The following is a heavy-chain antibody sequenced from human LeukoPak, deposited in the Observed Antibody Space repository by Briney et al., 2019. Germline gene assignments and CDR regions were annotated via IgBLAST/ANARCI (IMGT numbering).Heavy chain of an antibody. J-gene: IGHJ4*02. D-gene: IGHD5-18*01. CDR2: IYTSGST. CDR1: GGSISTYY. V-gene: IGHV4-4*07. Sequence: SETLSLTCTVSGGSISTYYWSWIRQPAGKGLEWIGRIYTSGSTNYNPSLKSRVTMSVDTSKNQFSLKLSSVTAADTAVYYCARDIRGYSYGGFDYWGQGTLVTVSS. CDR3: ARDIRGYSYGGFDY.